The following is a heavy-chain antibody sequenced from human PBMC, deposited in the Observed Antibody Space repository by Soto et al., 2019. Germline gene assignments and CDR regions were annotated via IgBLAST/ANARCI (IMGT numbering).Heavy chain of an antibody. V-gene: IGHV1-69*01. Sequence: QVQLVQSGAEVKKTGSSVKVSCKASGGTFSSYAISWVRQAPGQGLEWMGGIIPIFGTANYAQKFQGRVTITADESTSTAYMELSSLRSEDTAVYYCARAVGLEAAMVRYYYYYGMDVWGQGTTVTVSS. CDR3: ARAVGLEAAMVRYYYYYGMDV. CDR1: GGTFSSYA. CDR2: IIPIFGTA. J-gene: IGHJ6*02. D-gene: IGHD5-18*01.